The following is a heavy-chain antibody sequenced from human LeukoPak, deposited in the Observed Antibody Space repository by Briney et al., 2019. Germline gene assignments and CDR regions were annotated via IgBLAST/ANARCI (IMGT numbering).Heavy chain of an antibody. CDR1: GGSFSGYY. J-gene: IGHJ5*02. D-gene: IGHD2-2*01. CDR3: ARRRYCSSTSCLYGGWFDP. V-gene: IGHV4-34*01. Sequence: KSSETLSLTCAVYGGSFSGYYWSWIRQPPGKGLEWIGEINHSGSTNYNPSLKSRVTISVDTSENQFSLKLSSVTAADTAVYYCARRRYCSSTSCLYGGWFDPWGQGTLVTVSS. CDR2: INHSGST.